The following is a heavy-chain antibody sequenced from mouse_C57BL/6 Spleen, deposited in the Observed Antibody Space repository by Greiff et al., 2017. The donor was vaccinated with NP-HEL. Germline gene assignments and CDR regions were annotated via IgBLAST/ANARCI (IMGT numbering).Heavy chain of an antibody. CDR1: GYTFTSYW. V-gene: IGHV1-64*01. Sequence: VQLQQPGAELVKPGASVELSCKASGYTFTSYWMHWVKQRPGQGLEWIGMIHPNSGSTNYNEKFKSKATLTVDKSSSTAYMQLSSLTSEDSAVYYCAREVVAWFAYWGQGTLVTVSA. CDR3: AREVVAWFAY. J-gene: IGHJ3*01. CDR2: IHPNSGST.